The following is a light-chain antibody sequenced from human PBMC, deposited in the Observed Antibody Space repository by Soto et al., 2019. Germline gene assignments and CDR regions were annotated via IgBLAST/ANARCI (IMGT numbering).Light chain of an antibody. CDR1: QSITRDY. CDR3: QQYNNWPS. Sequence: EIVLTQSPDTLSLSPWGRATLSCRASQSITRDYLGWYQQTPGQAPRLLIFGASTRATGIPARFSGSGSGTEFTLTISSLQSEDFAVYYCQQYNNWPSFGQGTRLEIK. CDR2: GAS. J-gene: IGKJ5*01. V-gene: IGKV3D-15*01.